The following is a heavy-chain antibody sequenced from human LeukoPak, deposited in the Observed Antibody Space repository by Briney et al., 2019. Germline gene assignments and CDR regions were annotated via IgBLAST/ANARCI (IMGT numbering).Heavy chain of an antibody. CDR3: ARGIVVVPAALYYYYYYYMDV. D-gene: IGHD2-2*01. CDR2: INPNSGGT. J-gene: IGHJ6*03. V-gene: IGHV1-2*02. CDR1: GYTFTGYY. Sequence: ASVKVSCKASGYTFTGYYMHWVRQAPGQGLEWMGWINPNSGGTNYAQKFQGRVTMTRDTSISTAYMELSRLRSDDTAVYYCARGIVVVPAALYYYYYYYMDVWGKGTTVTVSS.